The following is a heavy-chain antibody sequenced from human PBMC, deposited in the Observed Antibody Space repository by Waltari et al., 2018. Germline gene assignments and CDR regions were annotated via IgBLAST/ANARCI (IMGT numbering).Heavy chain of an antibody. D-gene: IGHD2-2*01. CDR2: IYHSGST. Sequence: QVQLQESGPGLVKPSETLSLTCAVSGYSISSGYYWGWIRQPPGKGLEWIGSIYHSGSTYYNPSLKSRVTISVDTSKNQFSLKLSSVTAADTAVYYCVRIPAAHPYYFDYWGQGTLVTVSS. J-gene: IGHJ4*02. CDR3: VRIPAAHPYYFDY. V-gene: IGHV4-38-2*01. CDR1: GYSISSGYY.